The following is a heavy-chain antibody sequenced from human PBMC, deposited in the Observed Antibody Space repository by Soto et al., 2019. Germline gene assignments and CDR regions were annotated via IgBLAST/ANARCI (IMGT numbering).Heavy chain of an antibody. CDR2: ISGSGGST. CDR1: GFTFSSYA. D-gene: IGHD6-6*01. V-gene: IGHV3-23*01. CDR3: GTSIAARLRPSPKNYYYGMDV. Sequence: GGSLRLSCAASGFTFSSYAMSWVRQAPGKGLEWVSAISGSGGSTYYADSVKGRFTISRDNSKNTLYLQMNSLRAEDTAVYYCGTSIAARLRPSPKNYYYGMDVWGQGTTVTVSS. J-gene: IGHJ6*02.